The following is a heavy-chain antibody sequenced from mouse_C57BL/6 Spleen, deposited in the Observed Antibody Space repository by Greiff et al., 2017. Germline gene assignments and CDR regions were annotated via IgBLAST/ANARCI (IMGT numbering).Heavy chain of an antibody. D-gene: IGHD1-1*01. CDR2: ISSGSSTI. CDR3: ARPYYYGSSYDWFAY. J-gene: IGHJ3*01. CDR1: GFTFSDYG. Sequence: EVQRVESGGGLVKPGGSLKLSCAASGFTFSDYGMHWVRQAPEKGLEWVAYISSGSSTIYYAETVKGRFTISRDNAKNTLFLQMTSLRSEDTAMYDCARPYYYGSSYDWFAYWGQGTLVTVSA. V-gene: IGHV5-17*01.